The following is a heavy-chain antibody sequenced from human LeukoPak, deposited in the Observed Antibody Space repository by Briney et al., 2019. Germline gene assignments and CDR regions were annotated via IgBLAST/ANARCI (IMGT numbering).Heavy chain of an antibody. Sequence: GGPLRLSCAASGFTFSNYCMHWVRQIPGKGLVWVSRICPDGTVTNYADSVKGRFTISRDNAKNMVFLQMNSLRADDTAVYYCVRDFRSADYWGQGTLVTVSS. CDR1: GFTFSNYC. CDR2: ICPDGTVT. V-gene: IGHV3-74*01. J-gene: IGHJ4*02. CDR3: VRDFRSADY.